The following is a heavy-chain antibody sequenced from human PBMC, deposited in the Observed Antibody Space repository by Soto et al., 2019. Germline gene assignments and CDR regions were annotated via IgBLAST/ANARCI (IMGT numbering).Heavy chain of an antibody. J-gene: IGHJ5*02. V-gene: IGHV4-31*03. D-gene: IGHD6-6*01. CDR1: GGSMRSGSYY. Sequence: QVQLQESGPGLVKPSQTLSLTCSVSGGSMRSGSYYRTWIRQHPGKGLEWVAYISNSGNTYYNPSLETRLTISVDTSKNLFSLSLTSVTAADTALYYCARGSYSSSSSWFDPGGQGTLVTV. CDR2: ISNSGNT. CDR3: ARGSYSSSSSWFDP.